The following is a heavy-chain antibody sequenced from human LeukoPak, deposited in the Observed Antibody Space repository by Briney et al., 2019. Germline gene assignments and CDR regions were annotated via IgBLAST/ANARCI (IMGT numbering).Heavy chain of an antibody. V-gene: IGHV3-30*04. CDR2: ISYDGSNK. CDR1: GFTFSSYA. CDR3: ARDQAATSYYYYYMDV. J-gene: IGHJ6*03. D-gene: IGHD5-12*01. Sequence: PGGSLRLSCAASGFTFSSYAMHWVRQAPGKGLEWVAVISYDGSNKYYADSVKGRFTISRDNSKNTLYLQMNSLRAEDTAVYYCARDQAATSYYYYYMDVWGKGTTVTVSS.